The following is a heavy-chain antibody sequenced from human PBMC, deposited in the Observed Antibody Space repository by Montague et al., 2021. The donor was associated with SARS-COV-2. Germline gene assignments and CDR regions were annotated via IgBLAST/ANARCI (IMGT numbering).Heavy chain of an antibody. Sequence: SETLSLTCTVSGFSISTGYYCCWLRQPPGKGLVRIGSIYHSGSTYYNPSLKSRVTISVDTSKNQFSLKLSSVTAADTAGYYCASSYDSTGHVGYWGQGTLVTVSS. CDR2: IYHSGST. D-gene: IGHD3-22*01. CDR3: ASSYDSTGHVGY. CDR1: GFSISTGYY. J-gene: IGHJ4*02. V-gene: IGHV4-38-2*02.